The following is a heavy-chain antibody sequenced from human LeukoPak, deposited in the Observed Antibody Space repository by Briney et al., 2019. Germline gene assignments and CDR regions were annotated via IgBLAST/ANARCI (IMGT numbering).Heavy chain of an antibody. J-gene: IGHJ4*02. CDR3: ARVVLYYDSSGYYWREIRGVDY. CDR1: GYTFTSYG. V-gene: IGHV1-18*01. D-gene: IGHD3-22*01. CDR2: ISAYNGNT. Sequence: ASVKVSCKASGYTFTSYGISWVRQAPGQGLEWMGWISAYNGNTNYAQKLQGRVTMTTDTSTSTAYMELRSLRSDDTAVYYCARVVLYYDSSGYYWREIRGVDYWGQGTLATVSS.